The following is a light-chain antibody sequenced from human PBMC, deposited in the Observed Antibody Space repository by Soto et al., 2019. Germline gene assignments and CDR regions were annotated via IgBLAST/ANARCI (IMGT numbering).Light chain of an antibody. J-gene: IGKJ1*01. CDR3: QQYDDTPRT. Sequence: DIVMTQSPDSLAVSLGERATINCKSSQSILYNSNNKNYLAWYQQKAGQPPKLLIYWASTRESGVPDRFSGSGSGTDFTLTISSLQAEDVAVYYCQQYDDTPRTFGQGTKVEIK. CDR1: QSILYNSNNKNY. V-gene: IGKV4-1*01. CDR2: WAS.